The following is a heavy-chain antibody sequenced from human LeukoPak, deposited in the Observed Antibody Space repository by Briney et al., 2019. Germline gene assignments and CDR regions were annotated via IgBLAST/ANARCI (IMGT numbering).Heavy chain of an antibody. CDR3: ARRGMVRGVIITLNY. V-gene: IGHV1-8*01. Sequence: ASVKVSCKASGYTFTSYDINWVRQATGQGLGWMGWMNPNSGNTGYAQKFQGRVTMTRNTSISTAYMELSSLRSEDTAVYYCARRGMVRGVIITLNYWGQGTLVTVSS. J-gene: IGHJ4*02. D-gene: IGHD3-10*01. CDR2: MNPNSGNT. CDR1: GYTFTSYD.